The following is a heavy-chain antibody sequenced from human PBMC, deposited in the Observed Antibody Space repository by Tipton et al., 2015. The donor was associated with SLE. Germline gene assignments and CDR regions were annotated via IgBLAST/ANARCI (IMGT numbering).Heavy chain of an antibody. CDR3: AKDSDMGYGGQYFQH. CDR2: IKQDGSEK. V-gene: IGHV3-7*01. Sequence: SLRLSCAASGFTFSSYWMSWVRQAPGKGLEWVANIKQDGSEKYYVDSVKGRFTISRDNSKNTLYLQMNSLRAEDTAVYYCAKDSDMGYGGQYFQHWGQGTLVTVSP. D-gene: IGHD4/OR15-4a*01. J-gene: IGHJ1*01. CDR1: GFTFSSYW.